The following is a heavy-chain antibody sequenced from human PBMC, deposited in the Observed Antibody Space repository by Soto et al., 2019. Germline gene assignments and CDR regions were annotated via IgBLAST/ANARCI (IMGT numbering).Heavy chain of an antibody. Sequence: EVQLLESGGGLIQPGGSLRLSCAAAGLTFSRYAMNWVRQAPGKGLERASVMSGSGGTRYYADYVKGRFTISRDNSKGILYLPMNSLRADDTAVYYCAKDTSPVVVVPAANGMDVWGQGTTVTVSS. CDR1: GLTFSRYA. V-gene: IGHV3-23*01. CDR2: MSGSGGTR. CDR3: AKDTSPVVVVPAANGMDV. J-gene: IGHJ6*02. D-gene: IGHD2-2*01.